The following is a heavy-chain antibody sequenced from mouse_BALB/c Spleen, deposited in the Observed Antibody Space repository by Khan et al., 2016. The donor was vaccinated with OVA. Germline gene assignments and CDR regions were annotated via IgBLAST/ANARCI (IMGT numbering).Heavy chain of an antibody. Sequence: QVQLKESGAELAKPGASVKMSCKASGYTFINYWILWVKQRPGQGLEWIGYINPSTGYTEYNQNFKEKATLTEDKYSRTAYMQLSSLKSEDSAVYYCARRGLRWDFDDWGQGTTLTGSS. CDR2: INPSTGYT. CDR1: GYTFINYW. V-gene: IGHV1-7*01. J-gene: IGHJ2*01. D-gene: IGHD1-1*01. CDR3: ARRGLRWDFDD.